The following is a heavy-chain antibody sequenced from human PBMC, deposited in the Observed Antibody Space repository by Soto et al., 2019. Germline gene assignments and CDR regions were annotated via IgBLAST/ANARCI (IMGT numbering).Heavy chain of an antibody. CDR2: ISYSGST. V-gene: IGHV4-31*03. CDR3: ARALANARIRGTYRAGFPFDI. Sequence: SETLSLTCTVSGDSISSGSYYWSWIRQHPGKGLEWIGFISYSGSTYYNPSLKSRLNMSVDTSKNQFSLQLSSVTAADTAVYYCARALANARIRGTYRAGFPFDIWGQGTMDTVSS. D-gene: IGHD3-10*01. J-gene: IGHJ3*02. CDR1: GDSISSGSYY.